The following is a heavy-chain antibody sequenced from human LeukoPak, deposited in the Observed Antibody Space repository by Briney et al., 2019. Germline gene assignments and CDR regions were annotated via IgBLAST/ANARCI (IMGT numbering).Heavy chain of an antibody. CDR3: ARGIYTSSPRNPKNFFDY. D-gene: IGHD2-2*02. CDR1: GITFSSYA. Sequence: GRSLRLSCAASGITFSSYAMHWVRQAPGKGLEWVAVISYDGSNKYYADSVKGRFTISRDNAKNSLYLQMNSLRAEDTAVYFCARGIYTSSPRNPKNFFDYRGQGTLVTVS. CDR2: ISYDGSNK. J-gene: IGHJ4*02. V-gene: IGHV3-30*04.